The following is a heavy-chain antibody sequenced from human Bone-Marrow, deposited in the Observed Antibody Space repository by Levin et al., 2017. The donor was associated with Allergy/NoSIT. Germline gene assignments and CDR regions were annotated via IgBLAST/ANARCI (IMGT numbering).Heavy chain of an antibody. Sequence: SQTLSLTCGVSGFSISDGYYWGWIRQTPGTGLEWIATIHYSATSYYNPSVTGRVTISVDTSKNLFTLRVNSVTAADTAVYYCARGRRLVSAGTFYNMDVWGQGITVIVSS. D-gene: IGHD1-1*01. J-gene: IGHJ6*02. CDR3: ARGRRLVSAGTFYNMDV. CDR2: IHYSATS. V-gene: IGHV4-38-2*01. CDR1: GFSISDGYY.